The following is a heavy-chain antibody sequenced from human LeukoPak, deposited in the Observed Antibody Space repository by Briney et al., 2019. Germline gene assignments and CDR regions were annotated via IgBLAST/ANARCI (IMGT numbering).Heavy chain of an antibody. CDR3: AREVSEGFDF. V-gene: IGHV3-21*01. CDR2: FGTRSTSV. D-gene: IGHD3-22*01. Sequence: GGSLRLSCTASGFTFSGYSMNWIRQAPGKGLEWVPSFGTRSTSVYHAGSVKGRFAISRDNAKNSLYLQMNSLRAEDTALYYCAREVSEGFDFWGQGTLVTVSS. J-gene: IGHJ4*02. CDR1: GFTFSGYS.